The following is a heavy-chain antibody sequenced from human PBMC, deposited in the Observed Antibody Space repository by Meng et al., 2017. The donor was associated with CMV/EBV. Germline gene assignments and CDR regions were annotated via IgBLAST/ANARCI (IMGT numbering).Heavy chain of an antibody. CDR1: GFERITSGCG. D-gene: IGHD6-13*01. CDR2: IYWDDDK. Sequence: ITVKMSWPTLVKPTQTLTPTYPFLGFERITSGCGVGWIRQPPGKALEWLALIYWDDDKRYSPSLKSRLTITKDTSKNQVVLTMTNMDPVDTATYYCAHKGRRMAAAGVNWFDPWGQGTLVTVSS. V-gene: IGHV2-5*02. CDR3: AHKGRRMAAAGVNWFDP. J-gene: IGHJ5*02.